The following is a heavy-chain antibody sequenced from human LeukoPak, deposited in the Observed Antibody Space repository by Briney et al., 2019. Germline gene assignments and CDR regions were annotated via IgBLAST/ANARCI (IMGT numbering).Heavy chain of an antibody. J-gene: IGHJ4*02. D-gene: IGHD6-13*01. Sequence: SETLSLTCTVSGSSIGTYSWSWIRQPPGKGLEWIGYVFYPGSTNYNPSLKSRVTMSLDTSRDQFSLRLTSVTAADTAIYYCASRPAGSTWYGVFDYWSQGTLVTVSS. CDR3: ASRPAGSTWYGVFDY. CDR1: GSSIGTYS. V-gene: IGHV4-59*01. CDR2: VFYPGST.